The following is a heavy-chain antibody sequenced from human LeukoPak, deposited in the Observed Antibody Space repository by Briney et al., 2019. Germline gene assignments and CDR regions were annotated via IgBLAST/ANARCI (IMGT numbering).Heavy chain of an antibody. Sequence: GASVKVSCKASGYTFASYGISWVRQAPGQGLEWMGWISAYNGNTNYAQKLQGRVTMTTDTSTSTAYMELRSLRSDDTAVYYCARDGGTRWLLGAFDIWGQGTMVTVSS. V-gene: IGHV1-18*01. CDR3: ARDGGTRWLLGAFDI. CDR2: ISAYNGNT. D-gene: IGHD3-22*01. J-gene: IGHJ3*02. CDR1: GYTFASYG.